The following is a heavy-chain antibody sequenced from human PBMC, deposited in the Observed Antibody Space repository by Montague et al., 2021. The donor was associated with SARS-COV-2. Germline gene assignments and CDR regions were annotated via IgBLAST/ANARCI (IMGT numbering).Heavy chain of an antibody. CDR3: ARAYCGGDCYFYWYFDL. Sequence: CAISGDSVSSNIATWNWIRQSPSRGLEWLGRTYYRSKWYNDYAVSVKSRVIINPDTSNNRISLQLNSVTPADTAVYYCARAYCGGDCYFYWYFDLWGRGTLVTVSS. V-gene: IGHV6-1*01. CDR2: TYYRSKWYN. J-gene: IGHJ2*01. CDR1: GDSVSSNIAT. D-gene: IGHD2-21*02.